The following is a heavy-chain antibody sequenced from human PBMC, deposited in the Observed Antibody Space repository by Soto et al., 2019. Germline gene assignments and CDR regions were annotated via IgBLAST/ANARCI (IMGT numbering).Heavy chain of an antibody. Sequence: GGSLRLSCAASGFTFTNCGMQWVRQAPGKGLEWVAVIWYDGINTHYTESVKGRFSITRDDSKNTLYLQMNSLRAEDTAVYYCARDAYCSGGSCYSVPVFDFRGQGSLVTGSS. D-gene: IGHD2-15*01. CDR2: IWYDGINT. CDR3: ARDAYCSGGSCYSVPVFDF. V-gene: IGHV3-33*01. CDR1: GFTFTNCG. J-gene: IGHJ4*02.